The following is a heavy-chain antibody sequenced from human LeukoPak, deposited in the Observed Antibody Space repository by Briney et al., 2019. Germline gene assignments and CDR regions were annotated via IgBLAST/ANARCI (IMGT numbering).Heavy chain of an antibody. CDR1: GFTFSSYS. V-gene: IGHV3-48*01. Sequence: GGSLRLSCAASGFTFSSYSMTWVRQAPGKGLEWVSYISSSSSTIYYADSVKGRFTISRDNAKNSLYLQMNSLGAEDTAVYYCARDLPSDYWGQGTLVTVSS. CDR2: ISSSSSTI. J-gene: IGHJ4*02. CDR3: ARDLPSDY.